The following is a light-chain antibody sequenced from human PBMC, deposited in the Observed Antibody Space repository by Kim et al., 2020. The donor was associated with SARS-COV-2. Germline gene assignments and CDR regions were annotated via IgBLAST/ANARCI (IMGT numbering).Light chain of an antibody. J-gene: IGKJ4*01. CDR2: DAS. V-gene: IGKV3-11*01. CDR1: QSIGSR. Sequence: EIVLTQSPATLSLSPGERATLSCRASQSIGSRLAWYQQKPGQAPRLLIYDASNRATGFPARFSASGSGTDFTLTISGLEPEDFAVYYCQQSSNWPLTFGGGTKVDIK. CDR3: QQSSNWPLT.